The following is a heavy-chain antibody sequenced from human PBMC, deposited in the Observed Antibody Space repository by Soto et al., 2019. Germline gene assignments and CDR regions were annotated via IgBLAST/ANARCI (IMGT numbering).Heavy chain of an antibody. CDR1: GFTFSSYW. J-gene: IGHJ4*02. V-gene: IGHV3-23*01. CDR2: ISRSGGGT. Sequence: PGGSLRLSCAASGFTFSSYWMSWVRQAPGKGLEWVSGISRSGGGTYYADSVKGRFTISRDNSKNTLYLQMYSLRAEDTAVYYCEKTGKGFSYGYYFESWGQGTLFTVSS. CDR3: EKTGKGFSYGYYFES. D-gene: IGHD5-18*01.